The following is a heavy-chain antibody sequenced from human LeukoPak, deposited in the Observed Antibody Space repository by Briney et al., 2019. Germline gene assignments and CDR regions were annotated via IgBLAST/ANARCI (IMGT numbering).Heavy chain of an antibody. J-gene: IGHJ5*02. Sequence: SETLSLTCTVSGGSISSCYWSWIRQPAGKGLEWIGRIYTSGSTNYNPSLKSRVTMSVDTSKNQFSLKLSSVTAADTAVYYCARVRIAAAGSNWFDPWGQGTLVTVSS. CDR2: IYTSGST. D-gene: IGHD6-13*01. CDR1: GGSISSCY. CDR3: ARVRIAAAGSNWFDP. V-gene: IGHV4-4*07.